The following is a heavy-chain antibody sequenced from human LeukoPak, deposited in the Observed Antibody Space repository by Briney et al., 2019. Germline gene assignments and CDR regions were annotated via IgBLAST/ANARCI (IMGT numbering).Heavy chain of an antibody. V-gene: IGHV1-2*02. CDR1: GYTFTGYY. CDR3: ARAAEVVTALFDY. CDR2: INPNSGGK. J-gene: IGHJ4*02. D-gene: IGHD2-15*01. Sequence: GASVKVSCKASGYTFTGYYMHWVRQAPGQGLEWMGWINPNSGGKNYAQKFQGRVTKNRDTNISTAYMELSRLRSDDTAVYYCARAAEVVTALFDYWGQGTRVTASS.